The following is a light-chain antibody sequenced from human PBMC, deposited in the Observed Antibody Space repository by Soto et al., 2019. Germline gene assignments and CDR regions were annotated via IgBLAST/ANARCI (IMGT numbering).Light chain of an antibody. Sequence: IVLTQSPGTLFLSPGERATLSCGASQSVTNIFLAWYQQKPGQAHRLLIYGASRRAPGVPDRFSDSGSGTDFTLTISRLEPGDFAVYYCQQYGTPLFTFGPGTKVDIK. J-gene: IGKJ3*01. V-gene: IGKV3-20*01. CDR2: GAS. CDR3: QQYGTPLFT. CDR1: QSVTNIF.